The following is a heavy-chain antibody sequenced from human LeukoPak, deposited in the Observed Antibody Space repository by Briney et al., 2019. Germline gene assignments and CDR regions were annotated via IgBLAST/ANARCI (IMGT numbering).Heavy chain of an antibody. CDR1: GFTFSSYA. CDR2: ISGSGGST. Sequence: GGSLRLSCAASGFTFSSYAMSWVRQAPGKGLEWVSAISGSGGSTYYADSVKGRFTISRDNSKNTLYLQMNSLRAEDTAVYYCASASQYSYGTTPFDYWGQGTLVTVSS. CDR3: ASASQYSYGTTPFDY. V-gene: IGHV3-23*01. D-gene: IGHD5-18*01. J-gene: IGHJ4*02.